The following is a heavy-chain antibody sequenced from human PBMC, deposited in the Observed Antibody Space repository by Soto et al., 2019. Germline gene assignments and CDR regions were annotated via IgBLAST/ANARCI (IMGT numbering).Heavy chain of an antibody. V-gene: IGHV1-46*01. CDR3: ARDLSSYSSGWYDL. CDR1: GYTFTNYY. D-gene: IGHD6-19*01. CDR2: INPGGGRT. Sequence: ASVKVSCKASGYTFTNYYIHWVRQAPGQGLEWMGIINPGGGRTNYAQKFQGRVTMTRGTSTSTAYLELSSLRSEDTAVYYCARDLSSYSSGWYDLWGRGTLVTVSS. J-gene: IGHJ2*01.